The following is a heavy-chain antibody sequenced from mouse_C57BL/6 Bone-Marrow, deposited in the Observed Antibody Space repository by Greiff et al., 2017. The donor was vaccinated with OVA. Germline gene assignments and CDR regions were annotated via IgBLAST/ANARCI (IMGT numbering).Heavy chain of an antibody. V-gene: IGHV14-4*01. J-gene: IGHJ2*01. CDR3: TSYRY. CDR2: IDPENGDT. CDR1: GFNIKDDY. Sequence: EVQLQQSGAELVRPGASVKLSCTASGFNIKDDYMHWVKERPEQGLEWIGWIDPENGDTEYASKFQGKATITAATSAKAVYLHLSSLTSEDTAVYYGTSYRYWGQGTTLTVSS.